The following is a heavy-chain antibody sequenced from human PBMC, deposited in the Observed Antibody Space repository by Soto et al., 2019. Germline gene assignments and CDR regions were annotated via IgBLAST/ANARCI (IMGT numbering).Heavy chain of an antibody. J-gene: IGHJ4*02. D-gene: IGHD1-26*01. CDR1: GGTFSSYA. CDR2: IIPIFGTA. V-gene: IGHV1-69*13. Sequence: RASVKVSCKASGGTFSSYAISWVRQAPGQGLEWMGGIIPIFGTANYAQKFQGRVTITADESTSTAYMELSSLRSEDTAVYYCARKYGGSYHPFDYWGQGTLVTVSS. CDR3: ARKYGGSYHPFDY.